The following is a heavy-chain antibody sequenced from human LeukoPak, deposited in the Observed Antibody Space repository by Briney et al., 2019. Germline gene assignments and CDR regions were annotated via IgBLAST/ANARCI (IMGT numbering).Heavy chain of an antibody. V-gene: IGHV4-59*01. CDR1: GGSISSYY. D-gene: IGHD2-2*02. CDR2: IYYSGST. J-gene: IGHJ3*02. CDR3: AQSEYHAFVI. Sequence: SETLSLTCTVSGGSISSYYWSWIRQPPGKGLEWIGYIYYSGSTNYNPSLKSRVTISVDTSKNQFSLKLSSVAAADTAVYYCAQSEYHAFVIWGQGTMVTVSS.